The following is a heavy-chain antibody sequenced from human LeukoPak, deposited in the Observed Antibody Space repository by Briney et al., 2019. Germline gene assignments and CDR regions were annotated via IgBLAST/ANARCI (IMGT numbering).Heavy chain of an antibody. D-gene: IGHD1-20*01. CDR3: ASLPRDDNWNDGDY. V-gene: IGHV4-38-2*02. CDR1: GYSISSGYY. J-gene: IGHJ4*02. CDR2: IYHSGST. Sequence: RASETLSLTCTVSGYSISSGYYWGWIRQPPGKGLAWIGSIYHSGSTYYNPSLKSRVTISVDTSKNQFSLKLSSVTAADTAVYYCASLPRDDNWNDGDYRGQGTLVTVSS.